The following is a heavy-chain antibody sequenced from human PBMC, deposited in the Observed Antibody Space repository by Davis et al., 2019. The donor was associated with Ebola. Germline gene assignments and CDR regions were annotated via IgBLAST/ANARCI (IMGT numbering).Heavy chain of an antibody. D-gene: IGHD6-6*01. CDR2: IRSKANSYAT. CDR3: TSRIAARSVDYYYYGMDV. J-gene: IGHJ6*02. V-gene: IGHV3-73*01. CDR1: GFTFSGSA. Sequence: GESLKISCAASGFTFSGSAMHWVRQASGKGLEWVGHIRSKANSYATAYAASVKGRFTISRDDSKNTAYLQMNSLKTEDTAVYYCTSRIAARSVDYYYYGMDVWGQGTTVTVSS.